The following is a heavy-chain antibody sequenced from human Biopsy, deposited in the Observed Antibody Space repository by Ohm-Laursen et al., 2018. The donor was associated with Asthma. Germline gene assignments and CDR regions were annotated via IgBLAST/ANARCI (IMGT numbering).Heavy chain of an antibody. CDR3: ARGQKSAGDRWFDP. Sequence: ASVKVSCKASGYPFIGYHIHWMRQAPGQGLEWMGRINPNSGATNYAQKLQGRVTMTRDTSISTAYMEVGRLRSDDTAVYYCARGQKSAGDRWFDPWGQGTLVTVSS. D-gene: IGHD6-13*01. V-gene: IGHV1-2*06. CDR1: GYPFIGYH. J-gene: IGHJ5*02. CDR2: INPNSGAT.